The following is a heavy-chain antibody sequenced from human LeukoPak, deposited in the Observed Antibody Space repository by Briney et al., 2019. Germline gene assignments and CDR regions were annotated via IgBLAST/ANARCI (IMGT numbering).Heavy chain of an antibody. D-gene: IGHD5-18*01. CDR3: ARVRGYSSGIRWANDY. CDR2: INHSGST. J-gene: IGHJ4*02. Sequence: PSETLSLTCAVYGGSFNGYYWSWLRQPPGKGLEWIGEINHSGSTNYNPSLKSRVTISVDTSKNQFSLKLSSVTAADTAVYYCARVRGYSSGIRWANDYWGQGTLVTVSS. V-gene: IGHV4-34*01. CDR1: GGSFNGYY.